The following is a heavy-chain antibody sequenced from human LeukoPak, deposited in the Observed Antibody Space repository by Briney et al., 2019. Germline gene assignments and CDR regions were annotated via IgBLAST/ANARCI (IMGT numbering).Heavy chain of an antibody. D-gene: IGHD5-12*01. CDR3: ANSDIVATIYDY. V-gene: IGHV3-23*01. J-gene: IGHJ4*02. CDR2: ISGSGGST. CDR1: GFTFSSYA. Sequence: GGSLRLSCASSGFTFSSYAMSWVRQAPGKGLEWVSAISGSGGSTYYADSVKGRFTISRDNSKNTLYLQMNSLRAEDTAVYYCANSDIVATIYDYWGQGTLVTVSS.